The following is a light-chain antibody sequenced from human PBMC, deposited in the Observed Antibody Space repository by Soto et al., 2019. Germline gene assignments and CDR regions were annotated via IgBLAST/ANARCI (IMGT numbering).Light chain of an antibody. CDR3: QKANSFPWK. Sequence: DIQITHSPSSLSASVVDRVTITFLASQSISSNLNWYQQKPGKAPKLLIYAASNLQSGVPSTFSGSGSGTDFTLTISSLQPEDFATYYCQKANSFPWKFGQGTKVDIK. V-gene: IGKV1-39*01. CDR2: AAS. J-gene: IGKJ1*01. CDR1: QSISSN.